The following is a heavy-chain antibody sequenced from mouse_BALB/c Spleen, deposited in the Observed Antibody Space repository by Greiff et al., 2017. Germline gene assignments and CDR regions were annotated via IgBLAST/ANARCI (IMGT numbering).Heavy chain of an antibody. CDR2: IDPENGNT. Sequence: VQLQQSGAELVRPGALVKLSCKASGFNIKDYYMHWVKQRPEQGLEWIGWIDPENGNTIYDPKFQGKASITADTSSNTAYLQLRSLTSEDTAVYYCASYYDYDGAYWGQGTLVTVSA. J-gene: IGHJ3*01. V-gene: IGHV14-1*02. D-gene: IGHD2-4*01. CDR1: GFNIKDYY. CDR3: ASYYDYDGAY.